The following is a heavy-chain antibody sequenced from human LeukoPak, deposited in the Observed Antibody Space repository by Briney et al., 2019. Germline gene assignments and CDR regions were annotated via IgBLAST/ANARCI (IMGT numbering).Heavy chain of an antibody. CDR2: INHSGST. CDR3: ARGGSYYDSSGYSYYGMDV. D-gene: IGHD3-22*01. J-gene: IGHJ6*02. V-gene: IGHV4-34*01. CDR1: GFTVSSNY. Sequence: GSLRLSCAASGFTVSSNYMSWIRQPPGKGLEWIGEINHSGSTNYNPSLKSRVTISVDTSKNQFSLKLSSVTAADTAVYYCARGGSYYDSSGYSYYGMDVWGQGTTVTVSS.